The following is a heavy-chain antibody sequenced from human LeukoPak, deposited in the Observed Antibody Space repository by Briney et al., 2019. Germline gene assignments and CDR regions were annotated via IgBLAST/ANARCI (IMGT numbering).Heavy chain of an antibody. J-gene: IGHJ4*02. V-gene: IGHV3-30*02. D-gene: IGHD3-10*01. CDR3: GSGSYYTTN. CDR1: GFSFSTYA. Sequence: GGSLRLSCAASGFSFSTYAMHWVRQAPGKGLEWVAVIWYDGSNKYYADSVKGRFTISRDTSKNTLYLEMNSLRAEDTAVYYCGSGSYYTTNWGQGTLVTVSS. CDR2: IWYDGSNK.